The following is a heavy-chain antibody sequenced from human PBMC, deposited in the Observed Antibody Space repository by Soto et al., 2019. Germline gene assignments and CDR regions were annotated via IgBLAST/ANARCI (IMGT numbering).Heavy chain of an antibody. CDR1: GLSFSSYW. V-gene: IGHV3-7*01. D-gene: IGHD6-25*01. CDR2: IKEDGSEK. Sequence: EVQLVESGGGLVQPGGSLRLSCAASGLSFSSYWMTWVRQAPGKGLEWVANIKEDGSEKNYVDSVKGRFIISRDNAENSLYLQMTSLRVEDTAVCYCVGGFGVWGQGTTVTVS. CDR3: VGGFGV. J-gene: IGHJ6*02.